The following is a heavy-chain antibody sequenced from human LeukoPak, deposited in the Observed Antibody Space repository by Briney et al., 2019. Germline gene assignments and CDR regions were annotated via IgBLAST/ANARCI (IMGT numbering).Heavy chain of an antibody. CDR1: GFTFRSYG. CDR2: VWYDGNNK. Sequence: GRSLRLSCAASGFTFRSYGMHWVRQAPGKGLEWVAIVWYDGNNKYYADSVKGRFTVSRDNSKDTVSLQLNSLRAEDTAVYYCAGGSEAAAGAFDYWGQGALVTVPS. J-gene: IGHJ4*02. V-gene: IGHV3-33*01. CDR3: AGGSEAAAGAFDY. D-gene: IGHD6-13*01.